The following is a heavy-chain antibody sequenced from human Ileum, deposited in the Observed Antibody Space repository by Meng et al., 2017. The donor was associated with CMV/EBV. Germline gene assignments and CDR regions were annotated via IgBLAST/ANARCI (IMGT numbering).Heavy chain of an antibody. V-gene: IGHV3-74*01. CDR3: VRTKYSSSYGGMDV. CDR1: GFTFTNYW. Sequence: GGSLRLSCAASGFTFTNYWMHWVRQAPGKGLVWVSRINGDGITTTYADSVKGRFTISRDNAKNTLFLQMNSLRAEDTAVYFCVRTKYSSSYGGMDVWGQGNTV. D-gene: IGHD6-6*01. J-gene: IGHJ6*02. CDR2: INGDGITT.